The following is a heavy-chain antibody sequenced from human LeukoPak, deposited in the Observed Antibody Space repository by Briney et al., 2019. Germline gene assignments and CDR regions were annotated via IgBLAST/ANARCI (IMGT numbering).Heavy chain of an antibody. CDR3: ARGSGILRYFDWLSPEYYYYGMDV. Sequence: SETLSLTCADYGGSFSGYYWRWIRQPPGKGLEWIGEINHSGSTIYNPSLKSRVTISVDTSKNQFSLKLSSVTAADTAVYYCARGSGILRYFDWLSPEYYYYGMDVWGQGTTVTVSS. CDR2: INHSGST. CDR1: GGSFSGYY. V-gene: IGHV4-34*01. J-gene: IGHJ6*02. D-gene: IGHD3-9*01.